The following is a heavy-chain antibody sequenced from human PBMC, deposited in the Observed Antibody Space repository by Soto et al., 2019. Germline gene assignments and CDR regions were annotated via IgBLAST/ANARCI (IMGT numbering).Heavy chain of an antibody. CDR1: GYTLTELS. V-gene: IGHV1-24*01. D-gene: IGHD1-26*01. J-gene: IGHJ5*02. Sequence: ASVKVSCKVSGYTLTELSMHWVRQAPGKGLEWMGGFDPEDGETIYAQKFQGRVTMTEDTSTGTAYMELSSLRSEDAAVYYRATVRVYGSGSGYSWHNWLDPGGKGPLFT. CDR3: ATVRVYGSGSGYSWHNWLDP. CDR2: FDPEDGET.